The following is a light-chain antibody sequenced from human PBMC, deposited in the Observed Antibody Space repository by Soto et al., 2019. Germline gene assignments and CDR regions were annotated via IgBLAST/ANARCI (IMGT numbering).Light chain of an antibody. V-gene: IGKV1-12*01. CDR2: PAS. Sequence: DIQMTQSPSSVSASIGDRVIITCRASQDIGTWLAWYQQKPGQVPNLLMYPASSLHSGVPSRFSGSGSGTEFTVTISSLQPEDFATYYCQQANSFPPSTFGQGTKV. CDR3: QQANSFPPST. CDR1: QDIGTW. J-gene: IGKJ1*01.